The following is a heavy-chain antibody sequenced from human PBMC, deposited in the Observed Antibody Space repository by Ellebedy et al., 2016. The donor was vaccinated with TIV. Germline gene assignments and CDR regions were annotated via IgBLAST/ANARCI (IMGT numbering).Heavy chain of an antibody. CDR1: GFSFGSHS. Sequence: GESLKISCVASGFSFGSHSMNWVRQAPGKGLEWVSSISSTSGDIQYADSVKGRFIISRDNAKNTVSLQMDSLSAEDTAVYYCARELLGGQGDTDVWGQGTAVTVSS. D-gene: IGHD2-21*02. CDR2: ISSTSGDI. J-gene: IGHJ6*02. V-gene: IGHV3-21*01. CDR3: ARELLGGQGDTDV.